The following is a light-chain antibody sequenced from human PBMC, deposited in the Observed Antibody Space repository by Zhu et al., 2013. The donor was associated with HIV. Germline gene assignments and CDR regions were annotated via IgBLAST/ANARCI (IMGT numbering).Light chain of an antibody. CDR1: YSDVGAYNY. CDR3: SSYAGDKIYV. J-gene: IGLJ1*01. V-gene: IGLV2-8*01. CDR2: GVN. Sequence: QSALTQPPSASGSPGQSVTISCTGTYSDVGAYNYVSWYQQYPGKAPTLLIYGVNQRPSGVPDRFSGSKSDNTASLTVSGLHPDDEADYFCSSYAGDKIYVFGTGTKVTVL.